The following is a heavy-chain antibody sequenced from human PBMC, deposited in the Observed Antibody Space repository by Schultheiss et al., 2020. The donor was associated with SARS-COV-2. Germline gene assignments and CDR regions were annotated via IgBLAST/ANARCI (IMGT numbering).Heavy chain of an antibody. D-gene: IGHD6-19*01. CDR3: ARVVAGTGDY. Sequence: SETLSLTCSVSGDFVRSSGYYWNWIRQPPGKGLEWIGYGYYDGSTNYNPSLRSRVTISVDTSKNQFSLKLSSVTAADTAVYYCARVVAGTGDYWGQGTLVTVAS. V-gene: IGHV4-61*08. J-gene: IGHJ4*02. CDR2: GYYDGST. CDR1: GDFVRSSGYY.